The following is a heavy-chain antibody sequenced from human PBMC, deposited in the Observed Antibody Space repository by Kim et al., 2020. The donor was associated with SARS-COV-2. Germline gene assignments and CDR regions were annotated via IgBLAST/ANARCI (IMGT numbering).Heavy chain of an antibody. CDR2: FDPEDGET. D-gene: IGHD2-2*01. J-gene: IGHJ5*02. CDR1: GYTLTELS. V-gene: IGHV1-24*01. CDR3: ATAPAYCSSTSCYDWFDP. Sequence: ASVKVSCKVSGYTLTELSMHWVRQAPGKGLEWMGGFDPEDGETIYAQKFQGRVTMTEDTSTDTAYMELSSLRSEDTAVYYCATAPAYCSSTSCYDWFDPLGQGTLVTVSS.